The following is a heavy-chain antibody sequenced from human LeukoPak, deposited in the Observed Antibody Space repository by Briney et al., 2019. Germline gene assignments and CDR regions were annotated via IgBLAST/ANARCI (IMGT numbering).Heavy chain of an antibody. V-gene: IGHV4-39*01. J-gene: IGHJ4*02. CDR2: IYYSGRT. Sequence: SETLSLTCTVSGGSISSSSYYWGWIRQPPGKGLEWIGSIYYSGRTYYNPSLKSRVTISVDTSKNQFSLKLSSVTAADTAVYYCARSDGYSSGWYFDYWGQGTLVTVSS. CDR3: ARSDGYSSGWYFDY. D-gene: IGHD6-19*01. CDR1: GGSISSSSYY.